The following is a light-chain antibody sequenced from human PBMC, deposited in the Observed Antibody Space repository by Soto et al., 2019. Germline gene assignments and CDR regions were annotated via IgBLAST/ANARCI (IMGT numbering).Light chain of an antibody. V-gene: IGKV3-20*01. CDR2: GAS. CDR3: QQYGSSPPYT. CDR1: QSVSSSY. Sequence: EIVLTQSPGTLSLSPGERATLSCRASQSVSSSYLAWYQQKPGQAPRLLIYGASSKATGIPDRFSDSGSGTDFTLTISRLEPEEFAVYYCQQYGSSPPYTFGQGTKLEIK. J-gene: IGKJ2*01.